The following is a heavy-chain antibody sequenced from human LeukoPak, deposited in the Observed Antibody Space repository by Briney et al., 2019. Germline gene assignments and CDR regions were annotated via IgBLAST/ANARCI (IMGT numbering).Heavy chain of an antibody. J-gene: IGHJ5*02. CDR2: IWYDGSNK. V-gene: IGHV3-33*01. CDR1: GFTFSSYG. CDR3: ARDARDGDYSWFDP. Sequence: PGGSLRLSCAASGFTFSSYGMHWVRQAPGKGLEWVAVIWYDGSNKYYADSVKGRFTISRDNSKNTLYLQMSSLRAEDTAVYYCARDARDGDYSWFDPWGQGTLVTVSS. D-gene: IGHD4-17*01.